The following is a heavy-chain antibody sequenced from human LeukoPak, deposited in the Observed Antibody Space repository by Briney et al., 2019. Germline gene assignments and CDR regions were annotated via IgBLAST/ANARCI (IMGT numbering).Heavy chain of an antibody. CDR3: ARVLFGTSDAFDI. V-gene: IGHV4-61*02. J-gene: IGHJ3*02. Sequence: SQTLSLTCTVSGGSIRSGSYYWGWIRQPAGEGLEWIGRIYTSGSTNYNPSLKSRVTISVDTSKNQFSLKLSSVTAADTAVYYCARVLFGTSDAFDIWGQGTMVTVSS. CDR1: GGSIRSGSYY. D-gene: IGHD6-13*01. CDR2: IYTSGST.